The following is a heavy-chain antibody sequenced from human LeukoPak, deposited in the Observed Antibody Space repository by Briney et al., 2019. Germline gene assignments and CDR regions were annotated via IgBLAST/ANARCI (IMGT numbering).Heavy chain of an antibody. D-gene: IGHD6-19*01. CDR1: GGTFSSYA. CDR3: ARAAKVAGKNFDY. J-gene: IGHJ4*02. Sequence: VASVKVSCKASGGTFSSYAISWVRQAPGQGLEWMGRIIPILGIANYAQKFQGRVTITADKSTGTAYMELSSLRSEDTAVYYCARAAKVAGKNFDYWGQGTLVTVSS. CDR2: IIPILGIA. V-gene: IGHV1-69*04.